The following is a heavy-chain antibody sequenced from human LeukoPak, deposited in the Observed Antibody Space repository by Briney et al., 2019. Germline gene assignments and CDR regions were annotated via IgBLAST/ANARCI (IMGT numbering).Heavy chain of an antibody. J-gene: IGHJ3*02. CDR1: GFTFSSYG. Sequence: GGSLRLSCAASGFTFSSYGMHWVRQAPGKGLEWVAVTWYDGSNKYYADSVKGRFTISRDNPKNTLYLQMNSLRVEDTAVYYCARVHWGNYYLNAFDIRGQGTMVTVSS. V-gene: IGHV3-33*01. CDR3: ARVHWGNYYLNAFDI. CDR2: TWYDGSNK. D-gene: IGHD3-10*01.